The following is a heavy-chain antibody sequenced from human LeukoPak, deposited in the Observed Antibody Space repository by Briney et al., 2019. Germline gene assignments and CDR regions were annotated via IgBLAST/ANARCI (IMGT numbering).Heavy chain of an antibody. D-gene: IGHD4-23*01. J-gene: IGHJ4*02. Sequence: PGGSLRLSCAASGFTFSSYGMSWVRQAPGKGLEWVAVISSDGSKKDYADSVKGRFTISRDNSKNTLYLQMNSLRAEDTAVYYCARGAHKRDDYGGFFDYWGQGTLVTVSS. CDR2: ISSDGSKK. V-gene: IGHV3-30*03. CDR3: ARGAHKRDDYGGFFDY. CDR1: GFTFSSYG.